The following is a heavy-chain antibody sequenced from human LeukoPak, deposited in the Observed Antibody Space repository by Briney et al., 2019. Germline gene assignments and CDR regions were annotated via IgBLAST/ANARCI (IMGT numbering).Heavy chain of an antibody. V-gene: IGHV4-39*07. CDR3: ARKYYYDSSGYYYDYYFDY. D-gene: IGHD3-22*01. Sequence: KSSETLSLTCTVSGGSISSSSYYWGWIRQPPGKGLEWIGSIYYSGSTYYNPSLKSRVTISVDTSKNQFSLKLSSVTAADTAVYYCARKYYYDSSGYYYDYYFDYWGQGTLVTVSS. J-gene: IGHJ4*02. CDR1: GGSISSSSYY. CDR2: IYYSGST.